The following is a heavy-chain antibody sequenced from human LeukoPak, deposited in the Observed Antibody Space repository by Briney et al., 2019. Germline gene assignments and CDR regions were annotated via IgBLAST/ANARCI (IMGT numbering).Heavy chain of an antibody. D-gene: IGHD6-13*01. V-gene: IGHV4-59*01. J-gene: IGHJ4*02. CDR2: IYYSGST. CDR1: GGSISSNY. Sequence: KPSETLSLTCSVSGGSISSNYWSWVRQPPGKGLEWIGNIYYSGSTNYNPSLKSRVTISVDTSKNLFSLKLSSVTAADTAVYYCARVQQQLLPFDYWGQGILVTVSS. CDR3: ARVQQQLLPFDY.